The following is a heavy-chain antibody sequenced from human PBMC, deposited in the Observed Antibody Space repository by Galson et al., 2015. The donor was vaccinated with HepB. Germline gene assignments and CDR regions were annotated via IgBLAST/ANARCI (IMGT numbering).Heavy chain of an antibody. CDR1: GYTFTSYG. D-gene: IGHD6-19*01. Sequence: SVKVSCKASGYTFTSYGISWVRQAPGQGLEWMGWISAYNGNTNYAQKLQGRVTMTTDTSTSTAYMELRSLRSDDTAVYYCARRRIAVAGRWCYGMDVWGQGTTVTVSS. CDR3: ARRRIAVAGRWCYGMDV. J-gene: IGHJ6*02. CDR2: ISAYNGNT. V-gene: IGHV1-18*01.